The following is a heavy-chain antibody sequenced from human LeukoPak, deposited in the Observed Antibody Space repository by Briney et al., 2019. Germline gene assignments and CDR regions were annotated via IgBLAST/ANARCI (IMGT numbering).Heavy chain of an antibody. J-gene: IGHJ4*02. CDR2: ISSSSSTI. CDR1: GFTFSSYS. V-gene: IGHV3-48*01. D-gene: IGHD3-10*01. Sequence: PGGSLRLSCAASGFTFSSYSMNWVRQAPGKGLEWVSYISSSSSTIYYADSVTGRFTISRDSAKNSLYLQMNSLRAEDTAVYYCARDVLLWFGELSGWGQGTLVTVSS. CDR3: ARDVLLWFGELSG.